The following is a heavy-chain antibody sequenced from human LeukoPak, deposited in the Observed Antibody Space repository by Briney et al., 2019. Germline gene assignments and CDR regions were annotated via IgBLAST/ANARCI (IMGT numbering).Heavy chain of an antibody. V-gene: IGHV3-23*01. CDR3: AKERLFNYFDY. D-gene: IGHD2-21*01. CDR2: MSGNGGST. J-gene: IGHJ4*02. Sequence: PGGSLRLSCAASGISFSSYGMSWVRQAPGKGLEWVSSMSGNGGSTYYADSVKGRFTISRVNSKNTLYLQMNTLRAEDTAVYYCAKERLFNYFDYWGQGTLVTVSS. CDR1: GISFSSYG.